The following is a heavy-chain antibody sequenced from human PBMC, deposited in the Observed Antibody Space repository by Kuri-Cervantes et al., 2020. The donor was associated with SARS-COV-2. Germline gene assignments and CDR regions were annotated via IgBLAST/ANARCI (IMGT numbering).Heavy chain of an antibody. Sequence: ASVKVSCKASGYTFTGYYMHWVRQAPGQGLEWMGWINPNSGGTNYAQKFQGWVTMTRDTSTSTAYMELSSLRSDDTAVYYCARTTPFRRLAVISQGGAFDIWGKGTMVTVSS. V-gene: IGHV1-2*04. CDR2: INPNSGGT. CDR3: ARTTPFRRLAVISQGGAFDI. CDR1: GYTFTGYY. J-gene: IGHJ3*02. D-gene: IGHD3-22*01.